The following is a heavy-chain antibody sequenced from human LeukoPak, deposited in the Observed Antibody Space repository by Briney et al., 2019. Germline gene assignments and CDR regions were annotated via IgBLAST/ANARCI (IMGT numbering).Heavy chain of an antibody. J-gene: IGHJ4*02. V-gene: IGHV4-39*01. Sequence: SETLSLTCTVSGGSISSSSYYWGWIRQPPGKGLEWIGSIYYSGSTYYNPSLKSRVTISVDTSKNQFSLKLSSVTAADTAVYYCARLGGGGIGNLDYWGKGTLVTVSS. CDR1: GGSISSSSYY. CDR2: IYYSGST. D-gene: IGHD1-26*01. CDR3: ARLGGGGIGNLDY.